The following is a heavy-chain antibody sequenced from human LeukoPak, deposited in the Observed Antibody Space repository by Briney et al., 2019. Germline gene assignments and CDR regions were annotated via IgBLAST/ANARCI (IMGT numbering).Heavy chain of an antibody. Sequence: PGGSLRLSCAASGFTFSSYEMSWVRQAPGKGLEWVSYISSSSSSIFYAGSVKGRFTISRDNAKNSLYLQMNSLRVEDTAVYYCARGGIAVRFAYWGQGTLVTVSS. V-gene: IGHV3-48*03. CDR3: ARGGIAVRFAY. J-gene: IGHJ4*02. CDR2: ISSSSSSI. CDR1: GFTFSSYE. D-gene: IGHD6-6*01.